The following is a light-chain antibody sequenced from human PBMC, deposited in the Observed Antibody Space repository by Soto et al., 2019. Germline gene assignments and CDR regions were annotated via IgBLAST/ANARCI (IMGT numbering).Light chain of an antibody. J-gene: IGLJ3*02. CDR1: SSDIGHYNY. V-gene: IGLV2-14*01. CDR2: EVT. Sequence: QSALTQPASVSGSPGQSITISCTGTSSDIGHYNYVSWFQHSPAKSPKLMIYEVTDRPSGVSNRFSGSKSGNTASLTISGLQADDEADYYCSSFTTANTWVFGGGTKVTVL. CDR3: SSFTTANTWV.